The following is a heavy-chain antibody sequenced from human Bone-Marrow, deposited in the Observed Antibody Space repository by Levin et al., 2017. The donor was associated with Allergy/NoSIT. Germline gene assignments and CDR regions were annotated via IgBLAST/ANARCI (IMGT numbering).Heavy chain of an antibody. Sequence: KISCKASGGTFSSYAISWVRQAPGQGLEWMGGIIPIFGTANYAQKFQGRVTITADKSTSTAYMELSSLRSEDTAVYYCARVLVVVAATSAFDIWGQGTMVTVSS. CDR3: ARVLVVVAATSAFDI. D-gene: IGHD2-15*01. V-gene: IGHV1-69*06. CDR2: IIPIFGTA. CDR1: GGTFSSYA. J-gene: IGHJ3*02.